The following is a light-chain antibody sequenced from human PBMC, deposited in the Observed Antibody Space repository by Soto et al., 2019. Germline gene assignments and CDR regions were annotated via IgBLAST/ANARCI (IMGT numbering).Light chain of an antibody. V-gene: IGKV3-15*01. CDR1: QSVGYY. CDR3: LQYNDRPQT. CDR2: GSS. J-gene: IGKJ1*01. Sequence: EIVMTQSPATMSVSPGGRAILSCRASQSVGYYLAWYQQRPGQAPRLLIFGSSTRATGIPARFSGSGSGTDFTHPISSLQSEDFAVYYCLQYNDRPQTFGQGTKVEI.